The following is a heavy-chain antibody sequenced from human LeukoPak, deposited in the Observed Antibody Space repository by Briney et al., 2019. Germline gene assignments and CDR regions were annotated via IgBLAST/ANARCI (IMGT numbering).Heavy chain of an antibody. J-gene: IGHJ4*02. D-gene: IGHD3-10*01. Sequence: PGGSLRLSCGASGFTFGNYGLGWVRHAPGKGLEWVSAISASGGNTYYADSVRGRFTISRDNSKNTLYLQMNSLRAEDTALYYCAEEMGSSQPFDYWGQGTLVTVSS. CDR3: AEEMGSSQPFDY. CDR1: GFTFGNYG. V-gene: IGHV3-23*01. CDR2: ISASGGNT.